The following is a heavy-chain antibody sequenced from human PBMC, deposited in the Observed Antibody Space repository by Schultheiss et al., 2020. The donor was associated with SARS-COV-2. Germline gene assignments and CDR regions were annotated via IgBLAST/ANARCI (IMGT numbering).Heavy chain of an antibody. J-gene: IGHJ4*02. D-gene: IGHD3-3*01. Sequence: SETLSLICTVSGGSISSYYWSWIRQPPGKGLEWIGEINHSGSTNYNPSLKSRVTISVDTSKNQFSLKLSSVTAADTAVYYCAKDRLGRALRFLEWLLPDYWGQGTLVTVSS. CDR3: AKDRLGRALRFLEWLLPDY. CDR1: GGSISSYY. V-gene: IGHV4-34*01. CDR2: INHSGST.